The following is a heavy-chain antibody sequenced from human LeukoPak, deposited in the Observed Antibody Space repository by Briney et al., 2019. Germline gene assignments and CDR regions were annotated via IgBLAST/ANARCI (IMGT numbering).Heavy chain of an antibody. J-gene: IGHJ4*02. V-gene: IGHV3-30*18. CDR1: GFTFSTYG. CDR3: AKAVGSISWSFDY. Sequence: GRSLRLSCEASGFTFSTYGMHWVRQAPGKGLEWVALISYDGSDKNYADSVKGRSTISRDNSKSTLYLQMDSLRGDDAAVYYCAKAVGSISWSFDYWGQGTLVTVSS. D-gene: IGHD6-13*01. CDR2: ISYDGSDK.